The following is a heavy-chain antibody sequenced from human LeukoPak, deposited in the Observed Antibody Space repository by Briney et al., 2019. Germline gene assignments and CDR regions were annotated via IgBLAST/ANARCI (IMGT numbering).Heavy chain of an antibody. V-gene: IGHV4-34*01. D-gene: IGHD2-21*02. J-gene: IGHJ4*02. Sequence: PSETLSLTCAVYGGSFSPYYWSWIRQPPGKGLEWIGEINHSGSTNYNPSLKSRVTISVDTSKNQFSLRLSSVTAADTAVYYCARGGFYWGGACYVDYWGQGTLSTVSP. CDR3: ARGGFYWGGACYVDY. CDR1: GGSFSPYY. CDR2: INHSGST.